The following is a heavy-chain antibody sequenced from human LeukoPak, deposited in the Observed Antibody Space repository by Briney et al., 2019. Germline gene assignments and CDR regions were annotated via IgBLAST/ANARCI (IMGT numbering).Heavy chain of an antibody. J-gene: IGHJ4*02. Sequence: GGSLRLSCAASGFTFSDYWMSWVRQAPGKGLEWVANIKEDGSEKYYVDSVKGRFTISGDNAKNSLYLQMNSLRVEDTAVYYCARASRGIAANLCFDYWGQGTLVTVSS. V-gene: IGHV3-7*01. CDR1: GFTFSDYW. D-gene: IGHD2-15*01. CDR2: IKEDGSEK. CDR3: ARASRGIAANLCFDY.